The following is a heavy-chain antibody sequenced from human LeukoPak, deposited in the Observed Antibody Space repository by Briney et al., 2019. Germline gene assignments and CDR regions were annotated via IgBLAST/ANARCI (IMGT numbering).Heavy chain of an antibody. Sequence: RSGGSLRLSCAASGFTFDDYGMSWVRQAPGKGLEWVSGINWNGGSTGYVDSVKGRFTISRDNAKNSLYLQMNSLRAEDTALYYCARAPRWNYGMYYFDYWGQGTLVTVSS. V-gene: IGHV3-20*04. CDR2: INWNGGST. D-gene: IGHD1-7*01. CDR3: ARAPRWNYGMYYFDY. J-gene: IGHJ4*02. CDR1: GFTFDDYG.